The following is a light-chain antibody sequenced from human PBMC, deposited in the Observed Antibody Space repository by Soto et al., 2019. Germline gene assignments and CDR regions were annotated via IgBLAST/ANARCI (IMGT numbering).Light chain of an antibody. V-gene: IGLV2-8*01. CDR2: EVT. J-gene: IGLJ1*01. Sequence: QSALTQPPSASGSPGQSVTISCTGTSGDIGGYNYVSWFQHHPGKAPKLMIYEVTERPSGVPDRFFGSKSGNTASLTVSGLQAEDEAEYYCSSYAGTNTRYVFGTGTKLTVL. CDR3: SSYAGTNTRYV. CDR1: SGDIGGYNY.